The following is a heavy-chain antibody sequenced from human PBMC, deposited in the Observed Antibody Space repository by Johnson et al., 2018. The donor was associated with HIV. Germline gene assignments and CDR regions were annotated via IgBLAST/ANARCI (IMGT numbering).Heavy chain of an antibody. CDR1: GFTFDDYG. D-gene: IGHD2-15*01. V-gene: IGHV3-20*04. CDR2: INWIGGST. CDR3: ARVLIVVVVAAEIDAFDI. Sequence: VQLVESGGGVVQPGRSLRLSCVVSGFTFDDYGMSWVRQAPGKGLEWVSGINWIGGSTGYADSVKGRFTISRDTAKNSLYLQMNSLRAEDTALYYCARVLIVVVVAAEIDAFDIWGQGTMVTVSS. J-gene: IGHJ3*02.